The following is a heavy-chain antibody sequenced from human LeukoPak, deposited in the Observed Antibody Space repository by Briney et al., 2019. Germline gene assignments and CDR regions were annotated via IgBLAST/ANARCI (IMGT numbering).Heavy chain of an antibody. CDR2: ISYDGSNK. V-gene: IGHV3-30-3*01. Sequence: GGSLRLSCAASGFTFSSYAMHWVRQAPGKGLEWVAVISYDGSNKYYADSVKGRFTISRDNSKNTLYLQMNSLRAEDTAVYYCARSDYGGGRNYWGQGILVTVSS. D-gene: IGHD4-23*01. J-gene: IGHJ4*02. CDR3: ARSDYGGGRNY. CDR1: GFTFSSYA.